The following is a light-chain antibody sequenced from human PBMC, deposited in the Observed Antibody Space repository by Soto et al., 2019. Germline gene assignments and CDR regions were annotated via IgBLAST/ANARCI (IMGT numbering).Light chain of an antibody. V-gene: IGKV3-20*01. CDR1: QSLSSSQ. CDR3: QQYGSLPRT. CDR2: DAS. J-gene: IGKJ1*01. Sequence: EIVLTQSPGTLSLSPGERATLSCRASQSLSSSQLAWYQQKPGQAPRLLIHDASSRATGISDRFTGSGSGTDFTLTITTLEPEDFAVYYCQQYGSLPRTFGLGTKVDTK.